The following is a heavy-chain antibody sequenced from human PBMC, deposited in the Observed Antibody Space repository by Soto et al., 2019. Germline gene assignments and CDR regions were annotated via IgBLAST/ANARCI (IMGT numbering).Heavy chain of an antibody. CDR1: GFTFSNYW. CDR2: INRDGSVS. V-gene: IGHV3-74*01. D-gene: IGHD2-15*01. J-gene: IGHJ6*03. CDR3: ARGDCVGGSCYSLAGSFYYYMDV. Sequence: EVKLVESGGGLVQPGGSLRLSCAASGFTFSNYWMYWVRQAPGQGLVWVSRINRDGSVSRYADSVKGRLTISRDNVKNTIYLQKNSLGVEDTAVYYSARGDCVGGSCYSLAGSFYYYMDVWGKGATVTVFS.